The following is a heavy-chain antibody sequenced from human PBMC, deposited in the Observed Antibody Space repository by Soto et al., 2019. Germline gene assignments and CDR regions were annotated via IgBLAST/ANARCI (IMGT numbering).Heavy chain of an antibody. CDR3: TRATYSGSPIAH. Sequence: PSETLSLTCAFSGCSISSGGYSWSWIRQPPGKGLEWIGAIYHSGSTNYTPSLKSRVTISVDTSKDQFSLRLSSVTAADTALYYCTRATYSGSPIAHWGPGTLVPVSS. J-gene: IGHJ4*02. CDR2: IYHSGST. D-gene: IGHD1-26*01. CDR1: GCSISSGGYS. V-gene: IGHV4-30-2*03.